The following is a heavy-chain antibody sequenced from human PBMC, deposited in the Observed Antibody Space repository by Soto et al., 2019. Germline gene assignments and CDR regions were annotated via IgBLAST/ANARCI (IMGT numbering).Heavy chain of an antibody. J-gene: IGHJ4*02. CDR3: ARVFRYSSSWYFGY. D-gene: IGHD6-13*01. CDR2: MNPNSGNT. V-gene: IGHV1-8*01. CDR1: GYTFTSYD. Sequence: QVQLVQSGAEVKKPGASVKVSCKASGYTFTSYDINWVRQATGQGLEWMGWMNPNSGNTGYAQKFQDRVTRTRKTSISTAYMELSSLRSEDTAVYYCARVFRYSSSWYFGYWGQGTLVTVSS.